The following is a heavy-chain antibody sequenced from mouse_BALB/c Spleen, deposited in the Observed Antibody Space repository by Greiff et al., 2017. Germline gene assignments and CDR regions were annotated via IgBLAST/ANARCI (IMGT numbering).Heavy chain of an antibody. D-gene: IGHD4-1*01. CDR2: ISYDGSN. V-gene: IGHV3-6*02. CDR1: GYSITSGYY. J-gene: IGHJ2*01. Sequence: EVKLQESGPGLVKPSQSLSLTCSVTGYSITSGYYWNWIRQFPGNKLEWMGYISYDGSNNYNPSLKNRISITRDTSKNQFFLKLNSVTTEDTATYYCAREELGRRYFDYWGQGTTLTVSS. CDR3: AREELGRRYFDY.